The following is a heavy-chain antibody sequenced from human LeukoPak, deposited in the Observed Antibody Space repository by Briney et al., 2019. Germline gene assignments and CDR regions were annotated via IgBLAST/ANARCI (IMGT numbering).Heavy chain of an antibody. V-gene: IGHV3-49*03. D-gene: IGHD5-18*01. CDR3: TRYSGRTDY. Sequence: GGSLRLSCTSSGFTFGTYAVSWFRQAPGRGLEWVAFIRSKTFGGTTEYAASVKGRFTISRDDSKSIAYLQMNSLKTEDTAVYYCTRYSGRTDYWGQGTLVSVSS. CDR2: IRSKTFGGTT. CDR1: GFTFGTYA. J-gene: IGHJ4*02.